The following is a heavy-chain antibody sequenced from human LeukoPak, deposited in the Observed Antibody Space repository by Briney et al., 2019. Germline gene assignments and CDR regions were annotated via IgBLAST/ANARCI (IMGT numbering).Heavy chain of an antibody. J-gene: IGHJ4*02. CDR2: IYYSGIT. Sequence: SETLSLTCTVSGASIRITNYYWAWIRQPPGKGLEWIGSIYYSGITYYNPSLKSRVTISVDTSKNQFSLKLSSVTAADTAVYYCARGLGSYGFFDYWGQGTLVTVSS. D-gene: IGHD5-18*01. CDR1: GASIRITNYY. CDR3: ARGLGSYGFFDY. V-gene: IGHV4-39*07.